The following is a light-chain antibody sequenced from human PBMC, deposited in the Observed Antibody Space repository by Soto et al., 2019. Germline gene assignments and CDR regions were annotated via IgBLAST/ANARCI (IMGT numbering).Light chain of an antibody. J-gene: IGLJ2*01. Sequence: QSALTQPPSASGSPGQSVTISCTGTISDIGTYYYVSWYQQHPGKAPKLIIYEVSERPSRVPDRFSGSKSGNTASLTVSGLQAGDEADYYCSSYAGTKTLIFGGWTKLTVL. CDR2: EVS. CDR3: SSYAGTKTLI. V-gene: IGLV2-8*01. CDR1: ISDIGTYYY.